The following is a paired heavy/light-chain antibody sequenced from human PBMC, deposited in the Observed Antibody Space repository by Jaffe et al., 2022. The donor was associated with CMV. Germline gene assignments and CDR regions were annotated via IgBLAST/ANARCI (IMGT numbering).Light chain of an antibody. Sequence: QSVLTQPPSVSGAPGQRVTISCTGSSSNIGAAYDVHWYQQLPGTPPKLLIYGNNNRPSGVPDRFSGSKSGTSASLAITGLQAEDEADYYCQSYDSSLRGSGVFGGGTKLTVL. V-gene: IGLV1-40*01. CDR3: QSYDSSLRGSGV. CDR1: SSNIGAAYD. CDR2: GNN. J-gene: IGLJ2*01.
Heavy chain of an antibody. CDR2: IIPMLGVA. CDR3: ARGSHITGELDY. D-gene: IGHD7-27*01. CDR1: GGTFSSYA. J-gene: IGHJ4*02. V-gene: IGHV1-69*09. Sequence: QVQLVQSGAEMKKPGSSVKVSCKASGGTFSSYAISWVRQAPGQGLEWMGRIIPMLGVANFAQKFQGRVTITADKSTITAYMELSSLRSEDTAVYYCARGSHITGELDYWGQGTLVTVSS.